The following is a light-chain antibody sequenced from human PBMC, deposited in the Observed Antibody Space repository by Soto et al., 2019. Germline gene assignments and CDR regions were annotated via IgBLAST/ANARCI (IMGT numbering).Light chain of an antibody. CDR1: QDISNC. Sequence: DIQMTQSPSSLSASVGDRVTITCQASQDISNCLNGYQQKLGKAPKLLIYDAVNLETGVPSRFTGSGSGTEFTFTISSLQTEDFATYFCHQCGTFPFPFGPGTKVDIK. V-gene: IGKV1-33*01. CDR2: DAV. CDR3: HQCGTFPFP. J-gene: IGKJ3*01.